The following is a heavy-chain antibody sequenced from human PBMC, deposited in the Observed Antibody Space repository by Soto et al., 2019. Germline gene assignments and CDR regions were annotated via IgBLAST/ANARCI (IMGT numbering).Heavy chain of an antibody. CDR3: TTGSVEGV. D-gene: IGHD2-21*01. CDR1: GLTISNAW. CDR2: IKTNTAGGTT. J-gene: IGHJ6*02. Sequence: EVQLVESGGGFIYPGGSLRLSCAASGLTISNAWMNWGLQAPGKGLAWVGRIKTNTAGGTTDYAAAVKGRFTVSRDDSKNTLYLQMNSLRTEDTAVYYCTTGSVEGVWGQGTTVTVSS. V-gene: IGHV3-15*07.